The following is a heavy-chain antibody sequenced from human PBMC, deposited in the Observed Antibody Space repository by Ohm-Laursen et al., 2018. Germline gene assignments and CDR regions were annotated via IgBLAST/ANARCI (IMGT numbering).Heavy chain of an antibody. Sequence: TLSLTCTVSGGSFTDTNNYWAWIRQPPGKGLEWIGSFYYPGTTVYNPSLTSRVAVSIDTSKNQFSLQVTSVTASDTAVYFCARRSHLRDPPYWGQGTLVTVSS. J-gene: IGHJ4*02. CDR3: ARRSHLRDPPY. CDR2: FYYPGTT. CDR1: GGSFTDTNNY. D-gene: IGHD5-24*01. V-gene: IGHV4-39*01.